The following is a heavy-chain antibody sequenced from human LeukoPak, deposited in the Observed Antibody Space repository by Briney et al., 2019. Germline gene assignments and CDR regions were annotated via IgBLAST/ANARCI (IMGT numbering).Heavy chain of an antibody. CDR1: GFTFSSYA. D-gene: IGHD6-13*01. Sequence: PGGSLRLSCAASGFTFSSYAMSWVRQSPGKGLEWVSAISGSAGSTYYADSVKGRFTISRDNSKNTLYLQMNSLRAEDTAVYYCAKDWYSSSRPRSYYYYYMDVWGKGTTVTVSS. CDR2: ISGSAGST. V-gene: IGHV3-23*01. J-gene: IGHJ6*03. CDR3: AKDWYSSSRPRSYYYYYMDV.